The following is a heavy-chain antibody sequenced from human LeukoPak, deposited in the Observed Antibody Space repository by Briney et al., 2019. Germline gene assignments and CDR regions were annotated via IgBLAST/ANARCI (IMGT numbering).Heavy chain of an antibody. CDR1: GFTFSSYG. J-gene: IGHJ4*02. V-gene: IGHV3-30*18. D-gene: IGHD6-13*01. CDR2: MSNDGSNK. Sequence: GGSLGLSCAASGFTFSSYGMHWVRQAPGKGLEWVAVMSNDGSNKYYADSVKGRFTVSRDNSKNTLYLQMNSLRAEDTATYYCVKSGIAAAGQRGYFDYWGQGTLVTVSS. CDR3: VKSGIAAAGQRGYFDY.